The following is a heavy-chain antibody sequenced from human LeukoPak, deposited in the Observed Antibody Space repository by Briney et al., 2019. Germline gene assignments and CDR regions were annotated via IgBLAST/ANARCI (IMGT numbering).Heavy chain of an antibody. Sequence: GRSLRLSCAASGFTFSSHGMHWVRHAPGKGLEWVAVISYDGSSKYYKDSVKGRFNLSRDNSKSTVYLQMNSLRAEDTAVYYCAKRRTADTAMVTHYYGMDVWGQGTTVIVSS. D-gene: IGHD5-18*01. CDR1: GFTFSSHG. CDR2: ISYDGSSK. J-gene: IGHJ6*02. V-gene: IGHV3-30*18. CDR3: AKRRTADTAMVTHYYGMDV.